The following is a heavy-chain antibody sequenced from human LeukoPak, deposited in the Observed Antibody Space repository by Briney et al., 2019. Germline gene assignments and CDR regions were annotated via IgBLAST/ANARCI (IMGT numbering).Heavy chain of an antibody. J-gene: IGHJ4*02. CDR1: GFPFSDYY. Sequence: PGGSLRLSCAASGFPFSDYYMSWIRQAPGKGLEYVSAISSNGGGTYYANSVKGRFTISRDNSKNTLYLQMGSLRAEDMAVYYCARDEYYDILTGYSCFDYWGQGTLVTVSS. CDR3: ARDEYYDILTGYSCFDY. CDR2: ISSNGGGT. V-gene: IGHV3-64*01. D-gene: IGHD3-9*01.